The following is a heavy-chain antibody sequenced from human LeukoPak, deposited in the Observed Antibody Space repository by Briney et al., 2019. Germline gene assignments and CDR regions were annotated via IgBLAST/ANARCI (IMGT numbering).Heavy chain of an antibody. Sequence: ASVKVSCKASGYTFSDYYLHWVRLAPGQGLECMGRISPNSGGTDYAQKFQGKVTMTRDASISTVYMDLNRLRSDDTAIYYCARQLETTSWFDYWGQGTLVIVSS. D-gene: IGHD2-2*01. V-gene: IGHV1-2*06. CDR2: ISPNSGGT. CDR1: GYTFSDYY. J-gene: IGHJ4*02. CDR3: ARQLETTSWFDY.